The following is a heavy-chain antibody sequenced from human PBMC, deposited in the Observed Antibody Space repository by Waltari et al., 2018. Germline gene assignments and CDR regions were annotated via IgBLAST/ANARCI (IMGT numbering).Heavy chain of an antibody. CDR3: ARGDGYTDNWLDP. CDR2: INPKSGGT. CDR1: GYTFTASY. V-gene: IGHV1-2*06. D-gene: IGHD5-12*01. J-gene: IGHJ5*02. Sequence: QVQLVQSGAEVKKPRASVKVSCKASGYTFTASYIHWVRQAPGQGLEWMGRINPKSGGTNYAEKFQGRVTMTRDTSISTAYMELRRLRSDDTAVYYCARGDGYTDNWLDPWGQGTLVTVSS.